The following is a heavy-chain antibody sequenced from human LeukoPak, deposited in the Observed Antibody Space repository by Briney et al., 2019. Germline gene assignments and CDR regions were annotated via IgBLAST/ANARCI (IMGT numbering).Heavy chain of an antibody. J-gene: IGHJ5*02. V-gene: IGHV4-39*01. CDR3: ARKGVCSGGSCYRTYNWFDP. CDR1: GGSISSSSCY. D-gene: IGHD2-15*01. Sequence: SETLSLTCTVSGGSISSSSCYWGWIRQPPGKGLEWIGSIYYSGSTYYNPSLKSRVTMSVDTSKNQFSLKLSSVTAADTAVYYCARKGVCSGGSCYRTYNWFDPWGQGTLVTVSS. CDR2: IYYSGST.